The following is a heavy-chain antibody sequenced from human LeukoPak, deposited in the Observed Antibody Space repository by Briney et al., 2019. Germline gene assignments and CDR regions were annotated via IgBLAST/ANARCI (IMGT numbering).Heavy chain of an antibody. CDR3: AREGRRGRYCSSTSCPPYNWFDP. CDR1: GGSFSGYY. V-gene: IGHV4-34*01. Sequence: EPSETLSLTCAVYGGSFSGYYWSWIRQPPGKGLEWIGEINHSGSTNYNPSLKSRVTISVDTSKNQFSLKLSSVTAADTAVYYCAREGRRGRYCSSTSCPPYNWFDPWGQGTLVTVSS. J-gene: IGHJ5*02. D-gene: IGHD2-2*01. CDR2: INHSGST.